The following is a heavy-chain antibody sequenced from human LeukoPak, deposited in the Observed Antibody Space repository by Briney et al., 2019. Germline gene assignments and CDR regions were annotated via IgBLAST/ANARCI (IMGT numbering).Heavy chain of an antibody. CDR3: ARGELRFLEWLGYYYYYGMDV. Sequence: ASVKVSCKASGYTFTGYYMHWVRQAPGQGLEWIGWINPNSGGTNYAQKFQGRVTMTRDTSISTAYMELSRLRSDDTAVYYCARGELRFLEWLGYYYYYGMDVWGQGTTVTVSS. V-gene: IGHV1-2*02. J-gene: IGHJ6*02. CDR1: GYTFTGYY. CDR2: INPNSGGT. D-gene: IGHD3-3*01.